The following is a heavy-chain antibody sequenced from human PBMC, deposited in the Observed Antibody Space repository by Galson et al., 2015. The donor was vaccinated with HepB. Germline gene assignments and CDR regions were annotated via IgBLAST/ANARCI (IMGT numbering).Heavy chain of an antibody. CDR3: AKALSFWSASYYYDY. J-gene: IGHJ4*02. CDR2: ISGSGVNI. D-gene: IGHD3-3*01. V-gene: IGHV3-23*01. CDR1: EFTFSDYA. Sequence: SLRLSCAASEFTFSDYAMNWVRQAPGKGLEWVSSISGSGVNIYYADSVKGRFTISRDNSKNTLYLQMNSLRAEDTAVYYCAKALSFWSASYYYDYWGQGAMVTVSS.